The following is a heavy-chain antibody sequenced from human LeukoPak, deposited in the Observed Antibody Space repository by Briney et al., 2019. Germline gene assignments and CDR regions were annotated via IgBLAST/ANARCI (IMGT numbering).Heavy chain of an antibody. CDR3: AKDRSSSWYHPTDY. D-gene: IGHD6-19*01. Sequence: AGGSLRLSCAASGFTFSSYVMTWVRQAPGKGLEWVSGISGSGGSTYYADSVKGRFTISRDNSKNTLYLQMNSLRAEDTAVYYCAKDRSSSWYHPTDYWGQGTLVTVSS. CDR1: GFTFSSYV. J-gene: IGHJ4*02. CDR2: ISGSGGST. V-gene: IGHV3-23*01.